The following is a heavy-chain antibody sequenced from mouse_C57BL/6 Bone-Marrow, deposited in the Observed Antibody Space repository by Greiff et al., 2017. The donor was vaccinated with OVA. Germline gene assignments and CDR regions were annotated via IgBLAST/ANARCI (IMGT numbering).Heavy chain of an antibody. CDR3: ARHDGYYEYWYFDV. CDR1: GFTFSDYG. J-gene: IGHJ1*03. D-gene: IGHD2-3*01. CDR2: ISNLAYSI. Sequence: EVKLVESGGGLVQPGGSLKLSCAASGFTFSDYGMAWVRQAPRKGPEWVAFISNLAYSIYYADTVTGRFTISRENAKNTLYLEMSSLRSEDTAMYYCARHDGYYEYWYFDVWGTGTTVTVSS. V-gene: IGHV5-15*01.